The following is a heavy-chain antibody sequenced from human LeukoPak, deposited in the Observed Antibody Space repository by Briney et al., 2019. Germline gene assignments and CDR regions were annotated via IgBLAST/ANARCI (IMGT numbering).Heavy chain of an antibody. CDR3: ARAPDREIVVVPSALRH. CDR2: INPGNGNT. Sequence: ASVKVSCKTSGFTFFSYAMHWVRQAPGQRLEWMGWINPGNGNTKYSQNFQGRVTITRDTSARTVYVELTSLRSEDTAVYYCARAPDREIVVVPSALRHWGQGTLVAVSS. D-gene: IGHD2-2*01. V-gene: IGHV1-3*01. CDR1: GFTFFSYA. J-gene: IGHJ4*02.